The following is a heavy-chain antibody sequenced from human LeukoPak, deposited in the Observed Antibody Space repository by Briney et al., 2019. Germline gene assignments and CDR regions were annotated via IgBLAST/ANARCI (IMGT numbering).Heavy chain of an antibody. D-gene: IGHD2-15*01. CDR1: EFTFNSYG. V-gene: IGHV3-30*02. CDR3: AKDRRGSCNAGSCFCCDY. CDR2: IRFDGSDE. J-gene: IGHJ4*02. Sequence: GGSLRLSCTASEFTFNSYGMHWVRQAPGKGLEWVAFIRFDGSDEHYADSVKGRFTISRDNSKNTLYLQMNSLRAENTAVYYCAKDRRGSCNAGSCFCCDYWGRGALVTVSS.